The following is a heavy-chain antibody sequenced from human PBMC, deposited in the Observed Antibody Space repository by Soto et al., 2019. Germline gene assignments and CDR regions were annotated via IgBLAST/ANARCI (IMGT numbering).Heavy chain of an antibody. CDR1: GGTFSSYA. Sequence: ASVKVSCKASGGTFSSYAISWVRQAPGQGLEWMGGIIPIFGTANYAQKFQGRVTITADESTSTAYMELSSLRSEDTAVYYCATTVTTKLTTNYYYYGMDVWGQGTTVTV. D-gene: IGHD4-4*01. CDR3: ATTVTTKLTTNYYYYGMDV. V-gene: IGHV1-69*13. J-gene: IGHJ6*02. CDR2: IIPIFGTA.